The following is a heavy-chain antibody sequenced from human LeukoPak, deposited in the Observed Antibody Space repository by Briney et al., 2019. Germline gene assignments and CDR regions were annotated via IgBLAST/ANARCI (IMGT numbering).Heavy chain of an antibody. CDR2: ISGSGGST. V-gene: IGHV3-23*01. Sequence: GSLRLSCAASGFTFSSYAMSWVRQAPGKGLEWVSAISGSGGSTYYADSVKGRFTISRDNSKNTSYLQMNSLRAEDTAVYYCAKVRDSYGFVSYFDYWGQGTLVTVSS. CDR1: GFTFSSYA. CDR3: AKVRDSYGFVSYFDY. D-gene: IGHD5-18*01. J-gene: IGHJ4*02.